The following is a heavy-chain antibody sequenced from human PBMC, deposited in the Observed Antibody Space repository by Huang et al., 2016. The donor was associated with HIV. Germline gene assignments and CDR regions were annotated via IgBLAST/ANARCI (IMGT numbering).Heavy chain of an antibody. Sequence: EVQLVQSGAEVKKPGESLKISCKGSGYSFTNYWIGWVRQMPGKGMEWMGIIYPDDADTIYSRSFEGQVTISVDKSVTTAYLQWRSLKASDTAIYYCTTYSVSSRYFDYWGQGTLVIVSS. CDR1: GYSFTNYW. CDR2: IYPDDADT. CDR3: TTYSVSSRYFDY. J-gene: IGHJ4*02. D-gene: IGHD1-26*01. V-gene: IGHV5-51*01.